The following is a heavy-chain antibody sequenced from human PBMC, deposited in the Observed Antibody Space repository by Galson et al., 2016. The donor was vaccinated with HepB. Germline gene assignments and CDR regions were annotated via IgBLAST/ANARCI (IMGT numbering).Heavy chain of an antibody. CDR1: GYSFISYY. CDR2: IDPSDSYT. D-gene: IGHD6-13*01. V-gene: IGHV5-10-1*01. CDR3: ARHLTTVGYYY. Sequence: QSGAEVKKPGESLRISCKGSGYSFISYYITWVRQMPGKGLEWMGRIDPSDSYTNYSPSVPGHVTISADTSISTVYLQWSGLKASDTAMYYCARHLTTVGYYYWGQGTQVTVSS. J-gene: IGHJ4*02.